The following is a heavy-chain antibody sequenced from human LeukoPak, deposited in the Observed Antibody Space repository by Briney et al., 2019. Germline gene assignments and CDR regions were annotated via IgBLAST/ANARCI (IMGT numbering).Heavy chain of an antibody. CDR1: GGSISSSSYY. V-gene: IGHV4-39*07. CDR2: IYYSGST. J-gene: IGHJ1*01. CDR3: ARGSPPEYFQH. Sequence: PSETLSLTCTVSGGSISSSSYYWGWIRQPPGKGLEWIGSIYYSGSTYYNPSLKSRVTISVDTSKNQFSLKLSSVTAADTAVYYCARGSPPEYFQHWGQGTLVTVSS.